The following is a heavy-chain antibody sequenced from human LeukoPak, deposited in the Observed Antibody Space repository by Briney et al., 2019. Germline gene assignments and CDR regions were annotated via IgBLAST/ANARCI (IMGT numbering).Heavy chain of an antibody. CDR1: GGSISSRSYF. CDR2: IYYKGNT. J-gene: IGHJ3*02. CDR3: ARDQMDPRSGAFDI. D-gene: IGHD2-2*03. Sequence: SETLSLTCTVSGGSISSRSYFWGWIRQPPGKGLEWIGSIYYKGNTYFNPSLKSRVTISVDTSKNQFSLTLRSVTAADTAVYYCARDQMDPRSGAFDIWGPGTMVTVSS. V-gene: IGHV4-39*07.